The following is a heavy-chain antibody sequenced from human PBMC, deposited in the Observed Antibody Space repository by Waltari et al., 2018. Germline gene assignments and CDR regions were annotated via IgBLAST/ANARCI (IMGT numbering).Heavy chain of an antibody. CDR3: ATWKFCTGGSCYGWGY. CDR1: GFPVSTCW. J-gene: IGHJ4*02. CDR2: INADGRST. D-gene: IGHD2-15*01. Sequence: VQLVESGGGLVQPGGSPSFSWAASGFPVSTCWLHWVRQDPAKGLVWVSRINADGRSTGYADSVRGRFTSSRDNAKNTVYLQMNSLRADDSALYYCATWKFCTGGSCYGWGYWGQGTLVTVSS. V-gene: IGHV3-74*01.